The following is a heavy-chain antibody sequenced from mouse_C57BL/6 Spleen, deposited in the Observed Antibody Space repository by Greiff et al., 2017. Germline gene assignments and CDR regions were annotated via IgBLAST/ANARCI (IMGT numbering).Heavy chain of an antibody. CDR3: ARGTGTLWYFDV. CDR2: IDPSDSYT. CDR1: GYTFTSYW. Sequence: QVQLQQPGAELVKPGASVKLSCKASGYTFTSYWMQWVKQRPGQGLEWIGEIDPSDSYTNYNQKFKGKATLTVDTSSSTAYMQRSSLTSEDSAVYYCARGTGTLWYFDVWGTGTTVTVSS. J-gene: IGHJ1*03. V-gene: IGHV1-50*01. D-gene: IGHD4-1*01.